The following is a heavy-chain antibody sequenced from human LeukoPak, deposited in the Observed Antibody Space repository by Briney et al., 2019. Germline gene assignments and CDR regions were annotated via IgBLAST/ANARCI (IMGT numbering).Heavy chain of an antibody. D-gene: IGHD6-19*01. CDR3: ARDPFTGTGSHSGYYYYPMDV. CDR1: GFILSDYG. J-gene: IGHJ6*02. Sequence: GGSLRLSCTASGFILSDYGMSRVRQAPGKGLEWVSSINWNSGTTGYAESVKGRFTISRDNARNTLYLQMNSLRAGDTAFYFCARDPFTGTGSHSGYYYYPMDVWGQGTTVTVSS. V-gene: IGHV3-20*04. CDR2: INWNSGTT.